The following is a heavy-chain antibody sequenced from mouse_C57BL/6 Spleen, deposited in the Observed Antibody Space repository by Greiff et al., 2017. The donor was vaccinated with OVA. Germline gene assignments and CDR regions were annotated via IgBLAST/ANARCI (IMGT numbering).Heavy chain of an antibody. CDR2: ISGGGGNT. D-gene: IGHD2-4*01. CDR3: ARFDYDGAMDY. J-gene: IGHJ4*01. Sequence: DVKLVESGGGLVKPGGSLKLSCAASGFTFSSYTMSWVRQTPEKRLEWVATISGGGGNTYYPDSVKGRFTLSRDNAKNTLYLQMSSLRSEDTALYYCARFDYDGAMDYWGQGTSVTVSS. V-gene: IGHV5-9*01. CDR1: GFTFSSYT.